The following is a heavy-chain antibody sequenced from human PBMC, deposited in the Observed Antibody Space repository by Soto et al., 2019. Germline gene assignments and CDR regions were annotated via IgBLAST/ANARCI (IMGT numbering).Heavy chain of an antibody. J-gene: IGHJ5*02. CDR3: ARVRPRSWLDP. CDR1: GFTFTDYC. Sequence: EEQLVESGGGLVEPGGSQRLTCKASGFTFTDYCMHWVRQAPGKGLVWASGIGIFGTGTEYADSVKGRFTIPRDNAKNTIYLQMNSLRVEDTAVYYCARVRPRSWLDPWGQGTLVTVAS. V-gene: IGHV3-74*03. D-gene: IGHD6-19*01. CDR2: IGIFGTGT.